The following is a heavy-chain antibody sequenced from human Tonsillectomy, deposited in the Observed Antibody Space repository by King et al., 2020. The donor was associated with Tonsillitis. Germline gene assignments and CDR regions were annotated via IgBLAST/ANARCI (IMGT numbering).Heavy chain of an antibody. CDR3: ARAIYGSGSYTYYFDY. V-gene: IGHV4-31*03. CDR1: GGSISSGFYY. CDR2: IYFSGSA. D-gene: IGHD3-10*01. Sequence: QLQESGPGLVKPSLTLSLTCTVSGGSISSGFYYWSWIRQHPGKGLEWIGYIYFSGSAYYNPSLKSRVAISVDTSKNQFSLKLSSVTAADTAVYYCARAIYGSGSYTYYFDYWGQGTLVTVSS. J-gene: IGHJ4*02.